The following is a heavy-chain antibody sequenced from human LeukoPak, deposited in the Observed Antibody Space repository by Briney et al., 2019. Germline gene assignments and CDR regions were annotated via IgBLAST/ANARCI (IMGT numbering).Heavy chain of an antibody. Sequence: GESLKISCKGSGYSFTSYWIGWVRQMPGKGLEWMGIIYPGDSDTRYSPSFQGQVTISADKSISAAYLQWSSLKASDTAMYYCAGLTDSSGALFDYWGQGTLVTVSS. V-gene: IGHV5-51*01. CDR2: IYPGDSDT. D-gene: IGHD3-22*01. CDR3: AGLTDSSGALFDY. CDR1: GYSFTSYW. J-gene: IGHJ4*02.